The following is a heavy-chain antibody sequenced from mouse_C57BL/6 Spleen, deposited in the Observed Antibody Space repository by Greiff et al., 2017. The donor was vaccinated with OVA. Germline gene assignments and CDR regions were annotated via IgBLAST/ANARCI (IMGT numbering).Heavy chain of an antibody. CDR2: IYPGDGDT. CDR1: GYAFSSSW. D-gene: IGHD1-1*01. Sequence: VQLQQSGPELVKPGASVKISCKASGYAFSSSWMNWVKQRPGKGLEWIGRIYPGDGDTNYNGKFKGKATLTADKSSSTAYMQLSSLTSEDSAVYFCARYYDGSSYKGNYFDYWGQGTTLTVSS. V-gene: IGHV1-82*01. J-gene: IGHJ2*01. CDR3: ARYYDGSSYKGNYFDY.